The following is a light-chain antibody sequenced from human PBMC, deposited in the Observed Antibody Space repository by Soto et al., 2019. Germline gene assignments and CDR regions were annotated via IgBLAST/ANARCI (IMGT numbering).Light chain of an antibody. CDR2: GAS. CDR1: QSVSSSY. V-gene: IGKV3-20*01. J-gene: IGKJ3*01. Sequence: EIVLTQSPGTLSLSPGERATLSCRASQSVSSSYLAWYQQKPGQAPRLLIYGASTRATGIPARFSGSGSGTDFTLTISRLEPEDFAVYYCQQYDNWPPLFTFGPGTKVDIK. CDR3: QQYDNWPPLFT.